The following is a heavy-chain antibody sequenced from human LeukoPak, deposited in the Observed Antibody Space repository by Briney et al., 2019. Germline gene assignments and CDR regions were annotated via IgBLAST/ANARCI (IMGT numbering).Heavy chain of an antibody. Sequence: PGGSLRLSCAASGFTFSSYWMTWVRQAPGKGLEWVANMNLDGSEEYYVDSVKGRFIISRDNAKNSLFLQMNSLIAEDTAVYYCARDDGFSCYSYWGQGTLVTVSS. V-gene: IGHV3-7*01. J-gene: IGHJ4*02. CDR1: GFTFSSYW. CDR2: MNLDGSEE. D-gene: IGHD3/OR15-3a*01. CDR3: ARDDGFSCYSY.